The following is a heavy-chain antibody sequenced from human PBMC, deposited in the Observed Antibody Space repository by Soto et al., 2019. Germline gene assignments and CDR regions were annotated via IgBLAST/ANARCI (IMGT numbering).Heavy chain of an antibody. V-gene: IGHV1-46*03. CDR3: TRDLGGSYFDN. Sequence: QVQLMQSGAEMKRPGASVRVSCKASAYTFTTYFIHWVRQAPGQGLEWMAVINPRDGSTTYAQKFKGKVTMIRETSTSTVDLELGSLTSEDTDVYVCTRDLGGSYFDNWGQGTLVTVSS. J-gene: IGHJ4*02. D-gene: IGHD1-26*01. CDR1: AYTFTTYF. CDR2: INPRDGST.